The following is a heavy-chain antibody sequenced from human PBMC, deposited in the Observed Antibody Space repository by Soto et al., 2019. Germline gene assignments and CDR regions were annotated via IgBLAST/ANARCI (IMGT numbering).Heavy chain of an antibody. D-gene: IGHD3-10*01. CDR2: IYPGDSDT. CDR1: GYSFTSYW. J-gene: IGHJ4*02. CDR3: TCLRGDITSTASLDY. V-gene: IGHV5-51*01. Sequence: GESLKISCKGSGYSFTSYWIGWVRQMPGKGLEWMGIIYPGDSDTRYSPSFQGQVTISADKSTSTAYLQWSSLKASDTALYYCTCLRGDITSTASLDYWSQGTWVTVSS.